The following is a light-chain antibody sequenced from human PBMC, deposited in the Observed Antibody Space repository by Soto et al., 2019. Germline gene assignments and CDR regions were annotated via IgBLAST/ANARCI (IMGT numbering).Light chain of an antibody. Sequence: QSVLTQPPSASGPPGQSVTISCTGTSSDVGVYDFVSWYQHHPGKAPRLIIYEVVQRPSGVPDRFSGSKSGNTASLTVSGLPAADEADSFFKSYAASNPDVFGRGHKVTVL. V-gene: IGLV2-8*01. CDR1: SSDVGVYDF. J-gene: IGLJ1*01. CDR2: EVV. CDR3: KSYAASNPDV.